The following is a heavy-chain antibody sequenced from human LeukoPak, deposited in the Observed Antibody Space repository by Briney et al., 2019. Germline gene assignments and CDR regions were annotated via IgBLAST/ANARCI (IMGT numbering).Heavy chain of an antibody. D-gene: IGHD2-2*01. CDR1: GGSITTGDNC. V-gene: IGHV4-61*08. CDR2: IYYSGST. CDR3: ARASVVPAAPDY. Sequence: PSETLSLICTVSGGSITTGDNCWSWIRQSPGKGLEWIGYIYYSGSTNYNPSLKSRVTISVDTSKNQFSLKLSSVTAADTAVYYCARASVVPAAPDYWGQETLVTVSS. J-gene: IGHJ4*02.